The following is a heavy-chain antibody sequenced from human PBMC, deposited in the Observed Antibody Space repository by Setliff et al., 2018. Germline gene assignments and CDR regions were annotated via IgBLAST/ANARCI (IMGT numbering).Heavy chain of an antibody. Sequence: PSETLSLTCAAYGGAFSDYYWTWIRQPPGKGLEWVGEINHRGSTTYTPSLKSRVTISIDTSKDQFSLKLISMTAADTAVYYCARGRSIAARLLDSWGQGTLVTVSS. J-gene: IGHJ4*02. CDR1: GGAFSDYY. D-gene: IGHD6-6*01. CDR2: INHRGST. CDR3: ARGRSIAARLLDS. V-gene: IGHV4-34*01.